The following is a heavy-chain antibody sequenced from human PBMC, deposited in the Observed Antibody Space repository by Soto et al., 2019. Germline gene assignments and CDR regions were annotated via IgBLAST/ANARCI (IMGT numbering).Heavy chain of an antibody. CDR1: GFIFRSYG. J-gene: IGHJ6*02. CDR3: AKDKQQKDFWSGYRFHYDYGMDV. Sequence: VGSLRLYCAASGFIFRSYGMDWVRQAPCQWLEWVAFISHHGSNKYYADSVKGRFTISRDTSKNTLYLQMNSLRAEDTAEYYCAKDKQQKDFWSGYRFHYDYGMDVWRQGSTVTVSS. CDR2: ISHHGSNK. V-gene: IGHV3-30*18. D-gene: IGHD3-3*01.